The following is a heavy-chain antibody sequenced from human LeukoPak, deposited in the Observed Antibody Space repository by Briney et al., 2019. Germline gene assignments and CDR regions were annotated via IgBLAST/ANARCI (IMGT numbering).Heavy chain of an antibody. CDR3: ARQLPTAAADTRGYFDY. D-gene: IGHD6-25*01. CDR1: GGSISTISSSTYY. CDR2: LYYGENS. J-gene: IGHJ4*02. Sequence: PSGTLSLTCTVSGGSISTISSSTYYWGWIRQAPGKGLEWIGSLYYGENSHYNPSLKSRATLSVDTSNNQFSLKLTSVTAADAAVYFCARQLPTAAADTRGYFDYWGQGTVVTVSS. V-gene: IGHV4-39*01.